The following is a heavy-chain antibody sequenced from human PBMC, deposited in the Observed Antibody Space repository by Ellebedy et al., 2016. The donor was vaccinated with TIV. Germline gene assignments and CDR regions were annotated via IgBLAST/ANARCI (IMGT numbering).Heavy chain of an antibody. CDR1: GFTFTSSA. V-gene: IGHV1-58*02. CDR3: AAVAADGYCSSTSCFRRLDP. J-gene: IGHJ5*02. D-gene: IGHD2-2*01. Sequence: SVKVSCXASGFTFTSSAMQWVRQARGQRLEWIGWIVVGSGNTNYAQKFQERVTITRDMSTSTAYMELSSLRSEDTAVYYCAAVAADGYCSSTSCFRRLDPWGQGTLVTVSS. CDR2: IVVGSGNT.